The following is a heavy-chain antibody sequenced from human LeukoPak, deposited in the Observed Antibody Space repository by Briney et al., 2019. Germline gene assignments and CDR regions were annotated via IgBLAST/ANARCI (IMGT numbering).Heavy chain of an antibody. CDR2: ISGSDGST. V-gene: IGHV3-23*01. D-gene: IGHD2-2*01. J-gene: IGHJ4*02. CDR1: GFTFSSYA. CDR3: AEVHTSSWSH. Sequence: GGSLRLSCAASGFTFSSYAMSWVRQAPGKGLEWVSGISGSDGSTNYADSVKGRFTISRDNSKNTLYLQMTSLRAEDTAVYFCAEVHTSSWSHWGQGTLVTVSS.